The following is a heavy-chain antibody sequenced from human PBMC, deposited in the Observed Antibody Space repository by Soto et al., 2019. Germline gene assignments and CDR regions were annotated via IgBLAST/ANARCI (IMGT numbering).Heavy chain of an antibody. Sequence: PSETLSLTCAVYGGSFSGYYWSWIRQPPGKGLEWIGEINHSGSTNYNPSLKSRVTISVDTSKNQFSLKLSSVTAADTAVYYCARGNSVLRFLEWLRQENWFDPWGQGTLVPVSS. CDR1: GGSFSGYY. V-gene: IGHV4-34*01. CDR2: INHSGST. CDR3: ARGNSVLRFLEWLRQENWFDP. J-gene: IGHJ5*02. D-gene: IGHD3-3*01.